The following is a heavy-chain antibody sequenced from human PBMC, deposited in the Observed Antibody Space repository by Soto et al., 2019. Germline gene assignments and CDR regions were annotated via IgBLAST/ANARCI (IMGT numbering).Heavy chain of an antibody. J-gene: IGHJ4*02. Sequence: GGSLRLSCAASGFTFSSYSMNWVRQAPGEGLEWVSSISSSSSYIYYADSVKGRFTISRDKAKNSLYLQMNSLRAEDTAVYYCARLRCVVVPAAIPFHDYWGQGTLVNVSS. CDR1: GFTFSSYS. D-gene: IGHD2-2*01. CDR2: ISSSSSYI. V-gene: IGHV3-21*01. CDR3: ARLRCVVVPAAIPFHDY.